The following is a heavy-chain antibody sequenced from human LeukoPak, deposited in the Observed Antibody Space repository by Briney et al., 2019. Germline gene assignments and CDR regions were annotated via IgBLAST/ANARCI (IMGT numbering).Heavy chain of an antibody. CDR1: GYTFTSYG. J-gene: IGHJ4*02. Sequence: ASVKVSCKASGYTFTSYGISWVRQAPGQGLEWMGWISAYNGNTNYAQKLQGRVTMTTDTSTSTAYMELRSLRPDDTAVYYCARAPYGDYPGDFDYWGQGTLVTVSS. D-gene: IGHD4-17*01. CDR2: ISAYNGNT. CDR3: ARAPYGDYPGDFDY. V-gene: IGHV1-18*01.